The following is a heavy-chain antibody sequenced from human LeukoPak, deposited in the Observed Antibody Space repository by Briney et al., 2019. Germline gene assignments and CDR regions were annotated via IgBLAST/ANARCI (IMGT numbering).Heavy chain of an antibody. V-gene: IGHV1-69*04. Sequence: SVKVSCKASGGTFSSYAISWVRQAPGQGLEWMGRIIPILGIANYAQKFQGRVTITADKSTSTAYMELSSLRSEDTAVYYCARVVEIATIVWFDPWGQGTLVTVSS. D-gene: IGHD5-24*01. CDR3: ARVVEIATIVWFDP. CDR2: IIPILGIA. CDR1: GGTFSSYA. J-gene: IGHJ5*02.